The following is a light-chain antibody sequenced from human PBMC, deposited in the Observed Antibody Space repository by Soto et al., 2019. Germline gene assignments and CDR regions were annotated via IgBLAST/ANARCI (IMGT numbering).Light chain of an antibody. CDR1: SSYVCNYNY. CDR3: SSYTSSTTPYV. V-gene: IGLV2-14*03. J-gene: IGLJ1*01. Sequence: QSLLTQPASVSGSPGQSITISCTVSSSYVCNYNYVSLYQQHPGKAPKLIIYDVSNRPSGVSNRFSGSKSGNTASLTISGLQAEDEADYYCSSYTSSTTPYVFGTGTKVTVL. CDR2: DVS.